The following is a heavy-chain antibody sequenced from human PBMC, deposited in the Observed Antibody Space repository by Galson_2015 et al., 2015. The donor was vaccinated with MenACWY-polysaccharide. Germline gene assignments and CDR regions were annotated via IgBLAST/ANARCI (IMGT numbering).Heavy chain of an antibody. J-gene: IGHJ3*01. D-gene: IGHD3-10*02. Sequence: SLRLSCAASGITASGNTFSGSGMHWVRQAPGKGLEWLAVIQYDGSNKVYADSVKGRFSISRDNSKNTLYLEMKSLRADDTAVYYCAREGSRIMFHAFDFWGQGTMVTVSS. CDR1: GITASGNTFSGSG. V-gene: IGHV3-33*01. CDR3: AREGSRIMFHAFDF. CDR2: IQYDGSNK.